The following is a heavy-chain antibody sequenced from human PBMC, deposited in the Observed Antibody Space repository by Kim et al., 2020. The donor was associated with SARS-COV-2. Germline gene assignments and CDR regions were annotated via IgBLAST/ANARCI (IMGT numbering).Heavy chain of an antibody. CDR3: AKGAPAVRLTDY. CDR1: GFTFSTYA. D-gene: IGHD1-26*01. V-gene: IGHV3-23*01. CDR2: ISGDDT. Sequence: GGSLRLSCAASGFTFSTYAMGWVRQAPGKGLEWVSAISGDDTFYADSVKGRFTIFRENSKNILYLQLDSLRAEDTAVYYCAKGAPAVRLTDYWRQGTLVT. J-gene: IGHJ4*02.